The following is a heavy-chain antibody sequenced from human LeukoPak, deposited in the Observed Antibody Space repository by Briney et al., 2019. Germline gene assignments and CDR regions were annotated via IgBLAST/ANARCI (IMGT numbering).Heavy chain of an antibody. J-gene: IGHJ5*02. CDR3: ARDTMVREIMLIFDP. Sequence: SGGSLRLSCAASGFTFSSYWMSWVRQAPGKGLEWVANIKQDGSEKYYVDSVKGRFTVSRDNAKKSLYLQMNSLRAEDTAVYYCARDTMVREIMLIFDPWGQGTLVTVSS. V-gene: IGHV3-7*01. CDR2: IKQDGSEK. D-gene: IGHD3-10*01. CDR1: GFTFSSYW.